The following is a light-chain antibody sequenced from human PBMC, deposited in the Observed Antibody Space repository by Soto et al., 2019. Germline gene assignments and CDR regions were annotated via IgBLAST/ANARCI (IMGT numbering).Light chain of an antibody. J-gene: IGKJ1*01. Sequence: DIVLTQSPGPLSLSPGERATLSCRASQSVSSSYLAWYQQKLGQAPRLLIYGASSRATGIPDRFSGSGSGTDFTLTISRLEPEDFAVYYCQQYGSSPRTFGQGTKVEIK. CDR2: GAS. V-gene: IGKV3-20*01. CDR3: QQYGSSPRT. CDR1: QSVSSSY.